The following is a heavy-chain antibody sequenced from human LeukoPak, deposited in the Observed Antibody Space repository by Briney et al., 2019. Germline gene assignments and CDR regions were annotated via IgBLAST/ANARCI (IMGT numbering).Heavy chain of an antibody. Sequence: ASVKVSCKASGYTFTSYGISWVRQAPGQGLEWMGWISAYNGNTNYAQKLQGRVTMTIDTSTSTAYMELRSLRSDDTAVYYCARDTSRYYDSSGYHSWGQGTLVTVSS. J-gene: IGHJ1*01. V-gene: IGHV1-18*01. CDR3: ARDTSRYYDSSGYHS. D-gene: IGHD3-22*01. CDR2: ISAYNGNT. CDR1: GYTFTSYG.